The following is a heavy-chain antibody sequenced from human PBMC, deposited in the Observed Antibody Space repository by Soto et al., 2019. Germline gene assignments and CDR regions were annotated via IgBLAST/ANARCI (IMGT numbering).Heavy chain of an antibody. CDR3: AKAGVRYFDWLFSHVDY. CDR1: GFTFSSYA. J-gene: IGHJ4*02. Sequence: GGSLRLSCAASGFTFSSYAMSWVRQAPGKGLEWVSAISGSGGSTYYADSVKGRFTISRDNSKNTLYLQMNSLRAEDTAVYYCAKAGVRYFDWLFSHVDYWGQGTLVTVSS. CDR2: ISGSGGST. D-gene: IGHD3-9*01. V-gene: IGHV3-23*01.